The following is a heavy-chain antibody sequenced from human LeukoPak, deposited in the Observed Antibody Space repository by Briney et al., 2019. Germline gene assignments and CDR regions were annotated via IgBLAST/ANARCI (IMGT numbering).Heavy chain of an antibody. V-gene: IGHV1-2*02. Sequence: ASVKVSCKASGYTFTGYYMHWVRQAPGQGLEWMGWINPNSGGTNYAQKFQGRVTMTRDTSISTAYMELSRLRSDDTAVYYCASSIGEPTVPNGFDPWGQGTLVTVSS. CDR3: ASSIGEPTVPNGFDP. J-gene: IGHJ5*02. CDR1: GYTFTGYY. D-gene: IGHD4-17*01. CDR2: INPNSGGT.